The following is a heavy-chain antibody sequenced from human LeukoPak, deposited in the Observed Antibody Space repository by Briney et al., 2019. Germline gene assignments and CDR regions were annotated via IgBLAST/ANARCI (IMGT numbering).Heavy chain of an antibody. D-gene: IGHD2-2*01. CDR2: IYYSGST. Sequence: SETLSLTCTVSGGSISRYYWSWIRQPPGKGLEWIGYIYYSGSTNYNPSLKSRVTISVDTSKNQFSLKLSSVTAADTAVYYCARVRIVVVPAALDAFDIWGQGTMVTVSS. CDR3: ARVRIVVVPAALDAFDI. V-gene: IGHV4-59*01. CDR1: GGSISRYY. J-gene: IGHJ3*02.